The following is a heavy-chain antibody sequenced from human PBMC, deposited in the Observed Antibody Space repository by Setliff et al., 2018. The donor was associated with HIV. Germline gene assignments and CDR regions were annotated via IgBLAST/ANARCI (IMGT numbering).Heavy chain of an antibody. CDR3: AKAQWLLSHWGFDP. J-gene: IGHJ5*02. CDR2: ISGSGDST. CDR1: GFTFSSYA. V-gene: IGHV3-23*01. Sequence: GSLRLSCAASGFTFSSYAITWVRQAPGKGLEWVSAISGSGDSTFYADSVQGRFTISRDNSKNTLYLQMNSLRAEDTAVYYCAKAQWLLSHWGFDPWGQGTLVTVST. D-gene: IGHD3-3*01.